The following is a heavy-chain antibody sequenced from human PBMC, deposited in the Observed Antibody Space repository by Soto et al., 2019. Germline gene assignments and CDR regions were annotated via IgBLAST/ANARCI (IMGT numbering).Heavy chain of an antibody. D-gene: IGHD6-19*01. CDR2: TNSDGSDT. V-gene: IGHV3-74*01. CDR1: GFTFSSYW. Sequence: EVHLVESGGGLVQPGGSLRLSCAASGFTFSSYWMFWVRQSPGKGLVWVSRTNSDGSDTSYADSVKGRFTISRDNAKNTLYLQMNSLRAEDTAVYYCARDRGWSLFDYWGQGTLVTVSS. J-gene: IGHJ4*02. CDR3: ARDRGWSLFDY.